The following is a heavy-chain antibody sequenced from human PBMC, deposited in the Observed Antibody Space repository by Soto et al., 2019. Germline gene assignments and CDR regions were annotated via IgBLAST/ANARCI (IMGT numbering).Heavy chain of an antibody. CDR2: IYYGST. V-gene: IGHV4-39*07. CDR1: GGSISSSSFY. D-gene: IGHD5-12*01. CDR3: ARGPSGYDPQIDY. Sequence: SETLSLTCTVSGGSISSSSFYWGWIRQPPGQGLEWIGSIYYGSTNYNPSLKSRVTISVDTSKNQFSLKLSSVTAADTAVYYCARGPSGYDPQIDYWGQGTLVTVSS. J-gene: IGHJ4*02.